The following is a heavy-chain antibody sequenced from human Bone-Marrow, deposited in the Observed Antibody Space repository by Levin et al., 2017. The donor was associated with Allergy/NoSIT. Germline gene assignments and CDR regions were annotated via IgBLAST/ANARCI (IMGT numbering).Heavy chain of an antibody. CDR2: TYYRSKWYN. Sequence: SETLSLTCAISGDSVSSNSAAWNWIRQSPSRGLEWLGRTYYRSKWYNDYAVSVKSRITINPDTSKNQFSLQLNSVTPEDTAVYYCARDSPKPKYSSSWYVGEAWGGYFDYWGQGTLVTVSS. D-gene: IGHD6-13*01. CDR1: GDSVSSNSAA. J-gene: IGHJ4*02. V-gene: IGHV6-1*01. CDR3: ARDSPKPKYSSSWYVGEAWGGYFDY.